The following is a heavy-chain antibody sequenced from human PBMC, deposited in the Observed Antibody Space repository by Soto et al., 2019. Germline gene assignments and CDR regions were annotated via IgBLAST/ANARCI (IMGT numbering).Heavy chain of an antibody. J-gene: IGHJ6*02. D-gene: IGHD1-7*01. CDR2: IYYSGST. CDR3: ASSTGTTSLYYYGMDV. V-gene: IGHV4-59*01. Sequence: SETLSLTCTVSGGSISSYYWSWIRQPPGKGLEWIGYIYYSGSTNYNPSLKSRVTISVDTSKNQFSLKLSSVTAADTAVYYCASSTGTTSLYYYGMDVWGQGTLVTVSS. CDR1: GGSISSYY.